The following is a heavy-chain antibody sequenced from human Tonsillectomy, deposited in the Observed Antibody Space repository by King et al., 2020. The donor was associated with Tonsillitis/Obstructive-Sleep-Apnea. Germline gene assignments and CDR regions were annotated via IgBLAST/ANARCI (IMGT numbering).Heavy chain of an antibody. CDR1: GASMSSSNW. J-gene: IGHJ4*02. CDR2: INPSGTT. CDR3: ARGPGDLDSDWSAKMALDF. V-gene: IGHV4-4*02. D-gene: IGHD3-9*01. Sequence: VPLQESGPGLVKPSGTLSLTCEVNGASMSSSNWWSWVRQPPGKGLEWIGEINPSGTTNLNPSLKSRVTMSVDKSKNHLSLSLTSVTAADTATYYCARGPGDLDSDWSAKMALDFWGQGTLVTVSS.